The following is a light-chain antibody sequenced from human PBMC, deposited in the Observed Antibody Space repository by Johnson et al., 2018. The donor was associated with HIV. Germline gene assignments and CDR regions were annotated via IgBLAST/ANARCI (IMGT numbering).Light chain of an antibody. J-gene: IGLJ1*01. CDR1: SSNIGNNY. V-gene: IGLV1-51*01. CDR3: GTWDSSLSAVYV. Sequence: QSVLTQPPSVSAAPGQKVTISCSGSSSNIGNNYVSWYQQLPGTAPKLLIYDNNKRPSGIPDRFSGSKSGTSATLGITGLQTGDEAYYYCGTWDSSLSAVYVFGTGTKFTVL. CDR2: DNN.